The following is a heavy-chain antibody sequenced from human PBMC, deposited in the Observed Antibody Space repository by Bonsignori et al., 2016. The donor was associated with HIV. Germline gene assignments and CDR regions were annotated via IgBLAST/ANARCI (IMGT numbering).Heavy chain of an antibody. CDR3: AKWVLAVAGRGALDY. CDR2: ISGSGGST. D-gene: IGHD6-19*01. Sequence: WIRQPPGKGLEWVSVISGSGGSTYYADSVKGRFTISRDNSKNTLDLQMNSLRAEDTAVYYCAKWVLAVAGRGALDYWGQGTLVTVSS. V-gene: IGHV3-23*01. J-gene: IGHJ4*02.